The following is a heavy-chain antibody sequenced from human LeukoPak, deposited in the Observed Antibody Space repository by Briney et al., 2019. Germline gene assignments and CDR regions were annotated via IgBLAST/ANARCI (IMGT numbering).Heavy chain of an antibody. CDR2: ISTSSTYK. CDR1: GFTFSNYY. CDR3: VSFSSPG. J-gene: IGHJ4*02. V-gene: IGHV3-21*01. Sequence: GGSLRLSCTTSGFTFSNYYMNWVRQAPGKGLEFVSSISTSSTYKYYADSVKGRFTISRDDAKNSLYLQMNSLRVEDTAVYYCVSFSSPGWGQGTLVTVSS. D-gene: IGHD6-6*01.